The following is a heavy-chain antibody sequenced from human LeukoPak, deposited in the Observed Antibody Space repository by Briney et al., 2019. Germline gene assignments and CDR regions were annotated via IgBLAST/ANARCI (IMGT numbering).Heavy chain of an antibody. D-gene: IGHD6-13*01. J-gene: IGHJ4*02. CDR2: IYYSGRT. CDR1: GGSISSSSYY. V-gene: IGHV4-39*01. Sequence: PSETLTLTCTVSGGSISSSSYYWGWIRQPPGQGLVWIGSIYYSGRTYYNPSIKSRVTISVDTSKNQFSLKLSSVTAADTAVYYCASDNSSSSVYWGQGTLVTVSS. CDR3: ASDNSSSSVY.